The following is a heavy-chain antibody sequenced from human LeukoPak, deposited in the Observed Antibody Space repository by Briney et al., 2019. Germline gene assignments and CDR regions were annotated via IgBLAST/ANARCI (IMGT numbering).Heavy chain of an antibody. CDR1: GYTLIELS. Sequence: ASVKVSCKVSGYTLIELSMHWVRQAPGKGLEWMGGFDPEDGETIYVQKFQGRVTMTEDTSTDTAYMELSSLRSEDTALYYCATDRIYGDYSFDYWGQGTLVTVSS. V-gene: IGHV1-24*01. CDR2: FDPEDGET. D-gene: IGHD4-17*01. CDR3: ATDRIYGDYSFDY. J-gene: IGHJ4*02.